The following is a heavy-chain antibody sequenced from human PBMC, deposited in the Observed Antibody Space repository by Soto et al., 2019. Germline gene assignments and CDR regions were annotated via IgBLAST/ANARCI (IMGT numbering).Heavy chain of an antibody. CDR2: IVVGSGNT. CDR3: AAEDLYYYGSGSLYYGMDV. Sequence: QMQLVQSGPEVKKPGTSVKVSCKASGFTFTSSAVQWVRQARGQRLEWIGWIVVGSGNTNYAQKFQERVTITRDMXXSXAXRELSSLRSEDTAVYYCAAEDLYYYGSGSLYYGMDVWGQGTTVTVSS. V-gene: IGHV1-58*01. J-gene: IGHJ6*02. CDR1: GFTFTSSA. D-gene: IGHD3-10*01.